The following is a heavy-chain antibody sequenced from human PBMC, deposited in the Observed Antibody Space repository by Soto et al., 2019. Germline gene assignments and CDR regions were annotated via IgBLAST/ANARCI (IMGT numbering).Heavy chain of an antibody. CDR3: ASLYDYVGGSNRMGAFDI. V-gene: IGHV4-59*01. CDR1: GGSISSYY. J-gene: IGHJ3*02. Sequence: SETLSLTCTVSGGSISSYYWSWIRQPPGKGLEWIGYIYYSGSTNYNPSLKSRVTISVDTSKNQFSLKLSSVTAADPTVYYCASLYDYVGGSNRMGAFDIWGQGTRIIVSS. D-gene: IGHD3-16*02. CDR2: IYYSGST.